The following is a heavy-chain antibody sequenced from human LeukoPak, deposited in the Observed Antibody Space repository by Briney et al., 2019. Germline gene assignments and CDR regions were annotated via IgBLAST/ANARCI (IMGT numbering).Heavy chain of an antibody. CDR1: GGSISSGSYY. V-gene: IGHV4-61*02. Sequence: PSQTLSLTCTVSGGSISSGSYYWSWIRQPAGKGLEWIGRIYTSGSTNYNPSLKSRVTMSVDTSKNQFSLKLSSVTAADTAVYYCARDLIKGARFDPWGQGTLVTVSS. J-gene: IGHJ5*02. CDR2: IYTSGST. D-gene: IGHD3-16*01. CDR3: ARDLIKGARFDP.